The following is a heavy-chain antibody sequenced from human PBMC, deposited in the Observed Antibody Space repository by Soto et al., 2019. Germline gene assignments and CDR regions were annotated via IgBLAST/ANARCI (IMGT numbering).Heavy chain of an antibody. D-gene: IGHD3-10*01. V-gene: IGHV3-30*18. CDR2: ISYDGSNK. Sequence: PGGSLRLSCAASGFTFSSYGMHWVRQAPGKGLEWVAVISYDGSNKYYADSVKGRFTISRDNSKNTLYLQMNSLRPEDTAMYYCAKVGHGSGKGFDYWGQGTLVTVSS. J-gene: IGHJ4*02. CDR3: AKVGHGSGKGFDY. CDR1: GFTFSSYG.